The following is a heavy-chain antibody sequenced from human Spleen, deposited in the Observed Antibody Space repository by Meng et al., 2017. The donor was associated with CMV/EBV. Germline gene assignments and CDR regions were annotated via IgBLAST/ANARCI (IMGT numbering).Heavy chain of an antibody. Sequence: GESLKISCAASGFTFSSYSMHWVRQAPGKGLEWVSSISGIGGKTSSADSVKGRFTNSRDNSKSTLFLQMDSLRVEDTALYYCAKQFGVADRPRGSDCWGRGTLVTVSS. CDR3: AKQFGVADRPRGSDC. CDR1: GFTFSSYS. D-gene: IGHD6-6*01. CDR2: ISGIGGKT. V-gene: IGHV3-23*01. J-gene: IGHJ4*02.